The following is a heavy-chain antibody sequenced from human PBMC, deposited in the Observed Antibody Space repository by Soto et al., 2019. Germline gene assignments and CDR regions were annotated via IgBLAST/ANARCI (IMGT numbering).Heavy chain of an antibody. Sequence: EVQLVQSGAEVKKAGESLKISCKGSGNSITSYWIAWVRQVPGKGLEWMGIIYPGDSDTRYSPSFQGQVTISADKSITTAYLQWSSLKASDTAIYYCARGSGVATRFDYWGQGTLVTVSS. CDR3: ARGSGVATRFDY. V-gene: IGHV5-51*01. CDR1: GNSITSYW. CDR2: IYPGDSDT. J-gene: IGHJ4*02. D-gene: IGHD5-12*01.